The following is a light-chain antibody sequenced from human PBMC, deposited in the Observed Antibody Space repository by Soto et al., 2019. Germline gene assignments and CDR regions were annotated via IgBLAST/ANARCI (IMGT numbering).Light chain of an antibody. Sequence: QSALTQPASVSGSPGQSITMSCTGTSSDVGSYDFVSWYQQHPGKAPKLLIYEVSNRPSGVSARFSGSKSDNTASLTISGLQAADEVDYFCSSYSSSTVRYVFGSGTKLTVL. J-gene: IGLJ1*01. CDR2: EVS. CDR1: SSDVGSYDF. V-gene: IGLV2-14*01. CDR3: SSYSSSTVRYV.